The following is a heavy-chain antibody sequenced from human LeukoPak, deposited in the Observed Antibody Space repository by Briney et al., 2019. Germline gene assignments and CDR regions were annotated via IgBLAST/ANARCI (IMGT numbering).Heavy chain of an antibody. CDR2: IYYSGST. CDR1: GGSVSSGSYY. V-gene: IGHV4-61*01. J-gene: IGHJ4*02. CDR3: ARVLSGYSSGWYLDY. Sequence: SETLSLTCTVSGGSVSSGSYYWSWIRQPPGKGLEWIGYIYYSGSTNYNPPLKSRVTISVDTSKNQFSLKLSSVTAADTAVYYCARVLSGYSSGWYLDYWGQGTLVTVSS. D-gene: IGHD6-19*01.